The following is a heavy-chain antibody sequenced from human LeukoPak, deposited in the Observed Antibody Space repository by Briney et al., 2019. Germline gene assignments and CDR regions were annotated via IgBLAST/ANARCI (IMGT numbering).Heavy chain of an antibody. Sequence: SETLSLTCTVSGDSISSGNYYWSWIRQPAGKGLEWIGRIYTSGSTNYNPSLKSRVTISVDTSKNQFSLKLTSVTAADTAVYYCARGLVNELDIVLMVYAYDYWGQGTLVTVSS. CDR3: ARGLVNELDIVLMVYAYDY. J-gene: IGHJ4*02. D-gene: IGHD2-8*01. V-gene: IGHV4-61*02. CDR1: GDSISSGNYY. CDR2: IYTSGST.